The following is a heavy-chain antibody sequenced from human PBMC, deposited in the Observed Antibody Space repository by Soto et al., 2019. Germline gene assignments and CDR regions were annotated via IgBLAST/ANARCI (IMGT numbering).Heavy chain of an antibody. Sequence: ASVEVSCKASGYTFTSYAMHWVRQAPGQRLEWMGWINAGNGNTKYSQKFQGRVTITRDTSASTAYMELSGLRSEDTAVYYCARSPYSSSPRHDAFDIWGQGTMVTVSS. D-gene: IGHD6-13*01. V-gene: IGHV1-3*01. CDR3: ARSPYSSSPRHDAFDI. CDR1: GYTFTSYA. CDR2: INAGNGNT. J-gene: IGHJ3*02.